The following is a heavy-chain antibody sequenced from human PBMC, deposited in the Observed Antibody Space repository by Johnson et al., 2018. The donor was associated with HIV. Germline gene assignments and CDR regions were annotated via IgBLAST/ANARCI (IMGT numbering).Heavy chain of an antibody. CDR3: AKAYCPGCDAFDI. D-gene: IGHD2-21*01. V-gene: IGHV3-13*01. Sequence: EQLVESGGGLVQPGGSLRLSCAASGFTLSRYDMHWVRQATGKGLEWVSAIGTAGDTIYPGSVKGRFTISRDNSKNTLYLQMKSLRTEDSGVYYCAKAYCPGCDAFDIWGQGTMVTVSS. J-gene: IGHJ3*02. CDR1: GFTLSRYD. CDR2: IGTAGDT.